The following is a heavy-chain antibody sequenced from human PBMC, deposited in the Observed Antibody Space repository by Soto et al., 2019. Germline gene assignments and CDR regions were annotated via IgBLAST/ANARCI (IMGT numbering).Heavy chain of an antibody. J-gene: IGHJ4*02. CDR2: IKPDGSET. Sequence: EVQLVESGGGLVQSGGSLRLSCTASGFSISSYWMGWVRQAPGKGLEWVADIKPDGSETYYVDSLKARFTISRDNGKNSLYLQMNPLEVEGTAVYYCARDRGWYRFDFWGQGTLVTVSP. CDR3: ARDRGWYRFDF. CDR1: GFSISSYW. D-gene: IGHD6-19*01. V-gene: IGHV3-7*04.